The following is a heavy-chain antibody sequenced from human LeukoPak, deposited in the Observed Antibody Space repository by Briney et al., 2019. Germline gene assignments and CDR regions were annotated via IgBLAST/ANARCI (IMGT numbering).Heavy chain of an antibody. CDR1: GYTFTSYA. CDR3: ASRDSSSWSDAFDI. V-gene: IGHV7-4-1*02. Sequence: GASVTVSCKASGYTFTSYAMNWVRQAPGQGLEWMGWINTNTGNPTYAQGFTGRFVFSLDTSVTTTYLQISSLKAEDTAVYYCASRDSSSWSDAFDIWGQGTMVTVSS. J-gene: IGHJ3*02. CDR2: INTNTGNP. D-gene: IGHD6-13*01.